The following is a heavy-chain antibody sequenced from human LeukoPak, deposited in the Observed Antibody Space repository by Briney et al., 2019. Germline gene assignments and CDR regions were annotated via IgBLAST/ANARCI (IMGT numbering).Heavy chain of an antibody. CDR1: GYSFTSNW. V-gene: IGHV5-51*01. D-gene: IGHD6-13*01. J-gene: IGHJ4*02. CDR2: IYPGDSDT. Sequence: PGESLKISCKGSGYSFTSNWIDWVRQMPGKGLEWMGIIYPGDSDTRYSPSFQGQVTISAAKSISTAYLQWSSLKASATAMYCGATTRGVAPSGNVDDWGQGTLVSVSS. CDR3: ATTRGVAPSGNVDD.